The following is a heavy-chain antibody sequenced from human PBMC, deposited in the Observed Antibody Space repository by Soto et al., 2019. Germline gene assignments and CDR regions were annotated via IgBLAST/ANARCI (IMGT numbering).Heavy chain of an antibody. CDR2: IKEDGSVK. V-gene: IGHV3-7*03. CDR1: GLTFSPYW. D-gene: IGHD3-3*01. CDR3: ARDVSSEYASILDV. J-gene: IGHJ4*02. Sequence: EGQLVESGGGLVQAGGSLRLTCEGFGLTFSPYWMTWVRQAPGKGLEWVASIKEDGSVKNYADSVKGRFTVSRDNDKRAMFLQMTSVRADDTAVYFCARDVSSEYASILDVWGRGARVTVSS.